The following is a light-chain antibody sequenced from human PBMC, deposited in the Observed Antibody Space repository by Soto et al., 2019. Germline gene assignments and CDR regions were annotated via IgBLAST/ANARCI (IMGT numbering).Light chain of an antibody. CDR3: GTWDSSLSVWV. J-gene: IGLJ3*02. CDR1: TSNIGNNY. CDR2: HNN. V-gene: IGLV1-51*01. Sequence: QSVLTQPPSVSAAPGQKVTISCSGSTSNIGNNYVSWYQQLPGTAPKLLIYHNNNRPSGIPDRFSGSKSGTAAILGITGLQTGDEADYYCGTWDSSLSVWVLGGGTKVTVL.